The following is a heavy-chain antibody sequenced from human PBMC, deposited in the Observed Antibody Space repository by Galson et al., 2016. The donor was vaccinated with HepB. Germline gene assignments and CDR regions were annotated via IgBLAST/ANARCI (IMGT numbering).Heavy chain of an antibody. J-gene: IGHJ4*02. V-gene: IGHV3-33*01. Sequence: SLRLSCAASGFTFSTYGMHWVRQAPGKGLEWVAVIWYDGTNKYYADSVKGRFTISRDNSKSTLYLQMNSLRAEDTAVYYCARGSMIEAHWGQGTLVTVSS. CDR1: GFTFSTYG. CDR3: ARGSMIEAH. D-gene: IGHD3-22*01. CDR2: IWYDGTNK.